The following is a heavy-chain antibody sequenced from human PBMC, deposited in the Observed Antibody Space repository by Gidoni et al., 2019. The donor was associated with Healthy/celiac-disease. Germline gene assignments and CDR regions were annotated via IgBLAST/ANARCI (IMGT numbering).Heavy chain of an antibody. CDR1: GFTFSGSA. CDR3: TRRGYDFWSGYYGRKDYYGMDV. CDR2: IRSKANSYAT. V-gene: IGHV3-73*02. D-gene: IGHD3-3*01. Sequence: EVQLVESGGGLVQPGGSLKLSCAASGFTFSGSAMHWVRQASGKGLAWVGRIRSKANSYATAYAASVKGRFTISRDDSKNTAYLQMNSLKTEDTAVYYCTRRGYDFWSGYYGRKDYYGMDVWGQGTTVTVSS. J-gene: IGHJ6*02.